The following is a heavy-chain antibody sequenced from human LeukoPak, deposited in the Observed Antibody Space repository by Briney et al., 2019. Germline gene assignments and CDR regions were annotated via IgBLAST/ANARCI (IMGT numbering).Heavy chain of an antibody. J-gene: IGHJ3*02. V-gene: IGHV1-2*02. CDR2: INPNSGGT. CDR1: GYTFTGYY. D-gene: IGHD6-13*01. Sequence: ASVKVSCKASGYTFTGYYMHWVRQAPGQGLGWMGWINPNSGGTNYAQKFQGRVTMTRDTSISTAYMELSRLRSDDTAVYYCARESGIAENAFDIWGQGTMVTVSS. CDR3: ARESGIAENAFDI.